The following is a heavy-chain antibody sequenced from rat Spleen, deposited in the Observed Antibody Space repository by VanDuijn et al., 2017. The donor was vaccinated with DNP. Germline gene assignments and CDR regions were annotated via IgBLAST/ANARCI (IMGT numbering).Heavy chain of an antibody. V-gene: IGHV5-58*01. D-gene: IGHD1-1*01. Sequence: EVQVVETGGDLVPPGRSLKLSCVASGFTFSTYWMFWIRQAPGKGLEWVASINPDGGNTYCQDSVKGRFTISRDNAENTVYLQMNSLRSEDTATYYCTKDLQWYAMDAWGQGTSVTVSS. CDR3: TKDLQWYAMDA. CDR2: INPDGGNT. CDR1: GFTFSTYW. J-gene: IGHJ4*01.